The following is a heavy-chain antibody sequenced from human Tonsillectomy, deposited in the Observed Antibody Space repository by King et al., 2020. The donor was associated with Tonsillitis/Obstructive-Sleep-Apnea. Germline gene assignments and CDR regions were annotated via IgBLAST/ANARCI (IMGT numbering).Heavy chain of an antibody. D-gene: IGHD1-14*01. CDR3: TGRNQFDY. CDR1: GFTFSNAW. Sequence: VQLVESGGGLLKPGGSLRLSCVVSGFTFSNAWMSWVRQAPGKGLEWVGRIKSKTDGGTTDYAAPVKGRFTIPRDDSKNTLYLQMNSLKTEDTAMYYCTGRNQFDYWGQGTLVTVSS. CDR2: IKSKTDGGTT. J-gene: IGHJ4*02. V-gene: IGHV3-15*01.